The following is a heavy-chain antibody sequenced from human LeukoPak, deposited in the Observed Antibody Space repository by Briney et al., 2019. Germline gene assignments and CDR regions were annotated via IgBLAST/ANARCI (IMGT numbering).Heavy chain of an antibody. CDR1: GGSISSYY. CDR3: AREGNDFWSGYFPFDY. V-gene: IGHV4-59*01. Sequence: SETLSLTCTVSGGSISSYYWSWIRQPPGKGLEWIGYIYYSGSTNYNPSLKSRVTISVDTSKNQFSLKLSSVTAADTAVYYCAREGNDFWSGYFPFDYWGQGTLVTVSS. CDR2: IYYSGST. D-gene: IGHD3-3*01. J-gene: IGHJ4*02.